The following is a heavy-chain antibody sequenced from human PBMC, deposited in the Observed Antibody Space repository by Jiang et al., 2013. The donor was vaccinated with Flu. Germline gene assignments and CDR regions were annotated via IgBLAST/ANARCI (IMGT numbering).Heavy chain of an antibody. CDR2: MYFIGNT. J-gene: IGHJ4*02. V-gene: IGHV4-4*07. D-gene: IGHD6-13*01. CDR1: GDSISNSY. Sequence: GLVKPSETLSLTCTVSGDSISNSYWSWIRQPAGKGLEWIGRMYFIGNTNYNPSLMSRVTMSFDTSKNQFSLRLASVTAADTAVYYCARDRRGPEGYSLDYWGQGALVTVSS. CDR3: ARDRRGPEGYSLDY.